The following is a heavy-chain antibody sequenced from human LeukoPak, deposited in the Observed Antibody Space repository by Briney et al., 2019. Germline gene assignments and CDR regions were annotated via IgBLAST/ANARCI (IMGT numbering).Heavy chain of an antibody. CDR3: ARGAFVVVTANDAFDI. CDR2: ISYDGSNK. Sequence: GGSLRLSCAASGFTFSSYGMHWVRQAPGKGLEWVAVISYDGSNKYYADSVKGRFTISRDNAKNSLYLQMNSLRAEDTAVYYCARGAFVVVTANDAFDIWGQGTMVTVSS. D-gene: IGHD2-21*02. V-gene: IGHV3-30*03. J-gene: IGHJ3*02. CDR1: GFTFSSYG.